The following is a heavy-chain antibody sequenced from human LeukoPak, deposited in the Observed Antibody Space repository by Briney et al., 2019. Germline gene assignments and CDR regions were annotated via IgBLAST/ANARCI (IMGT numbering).Heavy chain of an antibody. Sequence: SQTLSLTCTVSGGSISSGGYYWSWIRQRPGTGLEWIGYIYYSGSTYYNPSLKSRVTISVDRSKNQFSLKLSSVTAADTAVYYCARGFGGVIVIPYYFDYWGQGTLVTVSS. CDR3: ARGFGGVIVIPYYFDY. J-gene: IGHJ4*02. CDR2: IYYSGST. D-gene: IGHD3-16*02. CDR1: GGSISSGGYY. V-gene: IGHV4-30-4*08.